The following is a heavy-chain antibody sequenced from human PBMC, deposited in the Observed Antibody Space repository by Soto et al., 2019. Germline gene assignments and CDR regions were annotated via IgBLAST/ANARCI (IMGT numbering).Heavy chain of an antibody. CDR2: ISYDGSNK. Sequence: PGGSLRLSCAASGFTFSSYAMHWVRQAPGKGLEWVAVISYDGSNKYYADSVKGRFTISRDNSKNTLYLQMNSLRAEDTAVYYCAREPAAYCGGDCYSSDYWGQGTLVTVSS. CDR1: GFTFSSYA. V-gene: IGHV3-30-3*01. CDR3: AREPAAYCGGDCYSSDY. J-gene: IGHJ4*02. D-gene: IGHD2-21*02.